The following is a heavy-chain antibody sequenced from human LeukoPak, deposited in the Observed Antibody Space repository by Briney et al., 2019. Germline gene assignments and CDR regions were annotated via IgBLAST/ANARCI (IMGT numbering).Heavy chain of an antibody. V-gene: IGHV3-48*04. J-gene: IGHJ3*02. CDR3: APRGRAAGGAFDI. Sequence: TGGSLRLSCAASGFTFSSYSMNWVRQAPGKGLEWVSYISSSSSTIYYADSVKGRFTISRDNAKNSLYLQMNSLRAEDTALYYCAPRGRAAGGAFDIWGQGTMVTVSS. CDR2: ISSSSSTI. CDR1: GFTFSSYS. D-gene: IGHD6-13*01.